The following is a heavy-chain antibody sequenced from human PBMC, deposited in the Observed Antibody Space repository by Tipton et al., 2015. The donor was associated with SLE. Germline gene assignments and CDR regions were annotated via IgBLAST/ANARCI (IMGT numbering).Heavy chain of an antibody. Sequence: SLRLSCAASGFTFSSYTMNWVRQAPGKGLEWVAVISYDGGTIYYADSVKGRFTISRDNSKNTLYLQMNGLRAEDTAVYYCAKDAQPIDYYYYYMDVWGKGTTVTVSS. V-gene: IGHV3-30*04. CDR2: ISYDGGTI. D-gene: IGHD2-21*01. J-gene: IGHJ6*03. CDR1: GFTFSSYT. CDR3: AKDAQPIDYYYYYMDV.